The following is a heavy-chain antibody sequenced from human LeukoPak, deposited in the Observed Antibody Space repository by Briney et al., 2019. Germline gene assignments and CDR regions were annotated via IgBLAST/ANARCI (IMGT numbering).Heavy chain of an antibody. CDR3: ASHYDILTGQYYFDY. V-gene: IGHV3-23*01. J-gene: IGHJ4*02. D-gene: IGHD3-9*01. CDR2: ISGSGGDT. CDR1: GFTFSNSA. Sequence: GGSLRLSCATSGFTFSNSALSWVRQAPGKGLEWVSAISGSGGDTYYADSVKGRFTISRDNSKNTVNLQMNSLRAEDTAVYYCASHYDILTGQYYFDYWGQGTLVTVSS.